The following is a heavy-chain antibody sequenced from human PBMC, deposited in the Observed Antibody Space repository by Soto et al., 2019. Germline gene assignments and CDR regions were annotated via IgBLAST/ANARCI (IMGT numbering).Heavy chain of an antibody. CDR3: ARVARPSIAARRWVGWFDP. J-gene: IGHJ5*02. CDR2: INSDGSST. D-gene: IGHD6-6*01. V-gene: IGHV3-74*01. Sequence: EVQLVESGGGLVQPGGSLRLSCAASGFTFSSYWMHWVRQAPGKGLVWVSRINSDGSSTSYADSVKGRFTISRDNDKNTLYLQMNSLRAEDTAVYYCARVARPSIAARRWVGWFDPWGQGTLVTVSS. CDR1: GFTFSSYW.